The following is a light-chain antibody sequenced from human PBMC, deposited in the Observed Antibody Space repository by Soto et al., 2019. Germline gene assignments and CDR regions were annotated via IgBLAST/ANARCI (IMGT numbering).Light chain of an antibody. Sequence: QSVLTQPPSASGSPGQSVTISCTGSSNDLGGYNYVSWYQHHPGKAPKLIIYEVRERPSRVPDRFSGSKSGNTASLTVSGLQAEDEADYYCSSYGGSDNLIFGGGTKLTVL. CDR2: EVR. J-gene: IGLJ2*01. V-gene: IGLV2-8*01. CDR3: SSYGGSDNLI. CDR1: SNDLGGYNY.